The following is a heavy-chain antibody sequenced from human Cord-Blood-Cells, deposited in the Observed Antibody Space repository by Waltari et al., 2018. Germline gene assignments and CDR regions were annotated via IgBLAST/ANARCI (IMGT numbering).Heavy chain of an antibody. CDR2: IYYSGST. Sequence: QLQLQESGPGLVKPSETLSLTCTVYGGSISSSSYYWGWIRQPQGKGLEWIGSIYYSGSTYYDPALKSRVTIAVDTSKNQFSLKLSSVTAADTAVYDCERVDSSGYYYFDFDIWGQGTMVTVSS. J-gene: IGHJ3*02. CDR3: ERVDSSGYYYFDFDI. CDR1: GGSISSSSYY. D-gene: IGHD3-22*01. V-gene: IGHV4-39*01.